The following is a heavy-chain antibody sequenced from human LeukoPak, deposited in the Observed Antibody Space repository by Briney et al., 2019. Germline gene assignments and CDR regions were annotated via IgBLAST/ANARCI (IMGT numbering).Heavy chain of an antibody. CDR2: IYSGGST. J-gene: IGHJ5*02. Sequence: GGSLRLSCAASGFTVSSDYMSWVRQAPGKGLEWVSVIYSGGSTYYAESVKGRFTISRDNSKNTLYLQMNSLRADDTAVYYCAKGQVVGAARNRFDPWGQGTLVTVSS. CDR1: GFTVSSDY. V-gene: IGHV3-53*01. CDR3: AKGQVVGAARNRFDP. D-gene: IGHD2-15*01.